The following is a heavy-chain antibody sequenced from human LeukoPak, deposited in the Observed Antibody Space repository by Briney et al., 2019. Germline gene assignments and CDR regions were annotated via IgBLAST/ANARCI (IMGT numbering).Heavy chain of an antibody. Sequence: SETLSLTCAVYGGSFSGYYWSWIRQPPGKGLEWIGEINHSGSTNYNPSLKSRVTISVGTSKNQFSLKLSSVTAADTAVYYCARDITVPYFDYWGQGTLVTVSS. CDR1: GGSFSGYY. CDR3: ARDITVPYFDY. D-gene: IGHD4-11*01. V-gene: IGHV4-34*01. CDR2: INHSGST. J-gene: IGHJ4*02.